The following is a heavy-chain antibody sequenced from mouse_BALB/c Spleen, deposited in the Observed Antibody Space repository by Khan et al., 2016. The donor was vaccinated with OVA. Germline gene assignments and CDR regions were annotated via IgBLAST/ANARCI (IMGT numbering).Heavy chain of an antibody. CDR1: GFSLTSYA. CDR3: ARNREPDYFDY. J-gene: IGHJ2*01. V-gene: IGHV2-9*02. Sequence: VQLQESGPGLVAPSQSLSITCTVTGFSLTSYAIHWIRQPPGKGLEWLGVIWAGGSTNYNSALMSRLSISKDNSKSQVFLKMNSLQTHDTAMYYCARNREPDYFDYGGQGTTLTVSS. CDR2: IWAGGST.